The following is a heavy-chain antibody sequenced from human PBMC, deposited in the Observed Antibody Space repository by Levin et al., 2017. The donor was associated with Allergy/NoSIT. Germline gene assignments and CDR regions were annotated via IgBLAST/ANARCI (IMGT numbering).Heavy chain of an antibody. CDR3: ARAGGEGGWYFAFDI. D-gene: IGHD6-19*01. V-gene: IGHV4-34*01. CDR1: GGSFSGYY. Sequence: SETLSLTCAVYGGSFSGYYWSWIRQLPGKGLEWIGEIYHSGSTNNNPSLKSRVTTSVDKSKNQFSLKLSPVTAADTAVYYCARAGGEGGWYFAFDIWGQGTMVTVSS. J-gene: IGHJ3*02. CDR2: IYHSGST.